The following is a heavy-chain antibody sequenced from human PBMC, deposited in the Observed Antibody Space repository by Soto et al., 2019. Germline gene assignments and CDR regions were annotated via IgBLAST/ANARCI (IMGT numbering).Heavy chain of an antibody. J-gene: IGHJ4*02. CDR2: ISSSSSTI. V-gene: IGHV3-48*01. D-gene: IGHD3-22*01. CDR3: AKTLYYYDSSGYQ. Sequence: GGSLRLSCAASGFTFSSYSMNWVRQAPGKGLEWVSYISSSSSTIYYADSVKGRFTISRDNSKNTLYLQMNSLRAEDTAVYYCAKTLYYYDSSGYQWGQGTLVTVSS. CDR1: GFTFSSYS.